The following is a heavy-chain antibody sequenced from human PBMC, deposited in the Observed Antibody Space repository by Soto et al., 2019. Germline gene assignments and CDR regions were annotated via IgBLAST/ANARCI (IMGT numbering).Heavy chain of an antibody. CDR3: ATAPGYWDGSPFDF. Sequence: PGGSLRLSCAASGLTFNNAWMNWVRQSPEKGLEWLGLIKSETDGGTTDYAAPVKGRFTISRDDSKNTLYLQINSLQIEDTAVYYCATAPGYWDGSPFDFWGQGTQVTVSS. V-gene: IGHV3-15*01. CDR2: IKSETDGGTT. CDR1: GLTFNNAW. J-gene: IGHJ4*02. D-gene: IGHD3-22*01.